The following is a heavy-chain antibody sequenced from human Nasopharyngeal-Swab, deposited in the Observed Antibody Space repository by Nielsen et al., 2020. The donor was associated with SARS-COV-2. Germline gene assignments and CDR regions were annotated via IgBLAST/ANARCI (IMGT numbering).Heavy chain of an antibody. J-gene: IGHJ4*02. CDR3: ARDSGRGVIITNPMYYFAY. CDR2: INPSGGST. CDR1: GYTFTSYY. D-gene: IGHD3-10*01. V-gene: IGHV1-46*01. Sequence: ASVKVSCKASGYTFTSYYMHWVRQAPGQGLEWMGIINPSGGSTSYAQKFQGRVTMTRDTSTSTVYMELSSLRSEDTAVYYCARDSGRGVIITNPMYYFAYWGQGPLVPVSS.